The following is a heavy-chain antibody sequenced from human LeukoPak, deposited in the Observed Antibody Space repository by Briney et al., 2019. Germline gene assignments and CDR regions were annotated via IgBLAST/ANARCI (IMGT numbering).Heavy chain of an antibody. Sequence: ASVKVSCKASGYTFTSYDINWVRQATGQGLEWMGWMNPNSGNTSYAQKFQGRVTMTRNTSISTAYMELSSLRSEDTAVYYCARGLSSSWSSENYYYYGMDVWGQGTTVTVSS. D-gene: IGHD6-13*01. CDR1: GYTFTSYD. CDR2: MNPNSGNT. CDR3: ARGLSSSWSSENYYYYGMDV. V-gene: IGHV1-8*01. J-gene: IGHJ6*02.